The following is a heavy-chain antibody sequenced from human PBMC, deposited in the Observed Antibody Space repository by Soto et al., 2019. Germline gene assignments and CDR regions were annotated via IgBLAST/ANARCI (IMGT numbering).Heavy chain of an antibody. V-gene: IGHV4-31*03. J-gene: IGHJ6*02. CDR3: ARGGLGYCSGGSCYSAELSRYYYGMDV. D-gene: IGHD2-15*01. CDR2: IYYSGST. CDR1: GGSISSGGYY. Sequence: SETLSLTCTVSGGSISSGGYYWSWIRQHPGKGLEWIGYIYYSGSTYYNPSLKSRVTISLDTSKNQFSLKLSSVTAADTAVYYCARGGLGYCSGGSCYSAELSRYYYGMDVWGQGTTVTVSS.